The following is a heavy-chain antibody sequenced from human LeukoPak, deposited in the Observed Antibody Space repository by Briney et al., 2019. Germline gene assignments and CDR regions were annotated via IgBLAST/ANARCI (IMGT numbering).Heavy chain of an antibody. D-gene: IGHD2-21*01. CDR3: ARRRGDGLDY. Sequence: KPSETLSLTCTVSGGSISSSSYYWGWIRQPPGKGLEWIGSIYYSGSTYYNPSLKSRVTISVDTSKNQFSLKLGSVTAADTAVYYCARRRGDGLDYWGQGTLVTVSS. CDR2: IYYSGST. V-gene: IGHV4-39*01. J-gene: IGHJ4*02. CDR1: GGSISSSSYY.